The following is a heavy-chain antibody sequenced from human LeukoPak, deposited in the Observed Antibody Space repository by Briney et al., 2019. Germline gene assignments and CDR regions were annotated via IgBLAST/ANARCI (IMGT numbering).Heavy chain of an antibody. J-gene: IGHJ6*02. CDR1: GGSISSGGYY. V-gene: IGHV4-30-2*01. D-gene: IGHD4-17*01. CDR3: ARDQNGDYYYYYGMDV. CDR2: IYHSGST. Sequence: PSETLSLTCTVSGGSISSGGYYWSWIRQPPGKGLEWIGYIYHSGSTYYNPSLKSRVTISVDTSKNQFSLKLSSVTAADTAVYYCARDQNGDYYYYYGMDVWGQGTTVTVSS.